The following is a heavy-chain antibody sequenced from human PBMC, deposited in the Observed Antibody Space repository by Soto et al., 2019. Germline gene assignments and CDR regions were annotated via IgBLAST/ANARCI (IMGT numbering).Heavy chain of an antibody. J-gene: IGHJ4*02. CDR3: APDLAVAGSGY. CDR1: GFTFSSYA. D-gene: IGHD6-19*01. V-gene: IGHV3-30-3*01. CDR2: ISYDGSNK. Sequence: QVQLVESGGGVVQPGRSLRLSCEASGFTFSSYAMHWVRQAPGKGLEWVAVISYDGSNKYYADSVKGRFTISRDNSKNTLYLQMNSLRAEETAVYYCAPDLAVAGSGYWGQGTLVTVSS.